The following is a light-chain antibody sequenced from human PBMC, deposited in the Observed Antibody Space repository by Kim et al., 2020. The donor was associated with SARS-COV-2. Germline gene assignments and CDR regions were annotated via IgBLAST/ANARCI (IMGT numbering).Light chain of an antibody. CDR1: QGISSY. CDR3: QQLNSYPLT. V-gene: IGKV1-9*01. Sequence: IQLTQSPSSLSASVGDRVTITCRASQGISSYLAWYQQIPGKAPKLLIYAASTLQSGVPSRFSGSGSGTDFTLTISSLQPEDFATYYCQQLNSYPLTFGGGTKVDSK. CDR2: AAS. J-gene: IGKJ4*01.